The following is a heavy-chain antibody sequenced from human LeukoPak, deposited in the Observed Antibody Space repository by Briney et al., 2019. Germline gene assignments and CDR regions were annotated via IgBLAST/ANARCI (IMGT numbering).Heavy chain of an antibody. J-gene: IGHJ4*02. CDR2: IFAGGST. CDR3: ARSKAARSPPDS. CDR1: GFTFSTYT. Sequence: GGSLRLSCTTSGFTFSTYTMSWVRQAPGKGLEWVSLIFAGGSTYYADSVEGRFTISRDNSKNTVFLQMNGLRAEDTAVYCCARSKAARSPPDSWGRGTLVTVSS. D-gene: IGHD6-6*01. V-gene: IGHV3-66*01.